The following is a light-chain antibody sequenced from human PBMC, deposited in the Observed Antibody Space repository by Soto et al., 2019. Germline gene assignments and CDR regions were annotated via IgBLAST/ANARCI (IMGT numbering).Light chain of an antibody. V-gene: IGLV1-40*01. CDR1: SSNIGAGYD. CDR2: GNS. CDR3: QSYDSSLSGYYV. J-gene: IGLJ1*01. Sequence: QSVLTQPPSVSGAPGQRVTISCTGSSSNIGAGYDVHWYQQLPGTAPKLLISGNSNRPSWVPDRFSGSKSGTSASLAITGLQAEDEADYYCQSYDSSLSGYYVFGTGTKLTVL.